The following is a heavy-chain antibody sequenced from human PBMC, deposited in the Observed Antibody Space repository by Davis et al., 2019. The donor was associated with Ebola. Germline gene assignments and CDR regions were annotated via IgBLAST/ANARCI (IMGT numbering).Heavy chain of an antibody. D-gene: IGHD4-23*01. Sequence: MPSETLSLTCAASGGPISSGRYSWSWIRQPPGKGLEWTGYIFHSGSTYYNPSLKSRVTISVDRSKNQFSLQLHSVTPEDTAVYYCARVTVVTPFDYWGQGTLVTVSS. V-gene: IGHV4-30-2*01. CDR1: GGPISSGRYS. CDR2: IFHSGST. J-gene: IGHJ4*02. CDR3: ARVTVVTPFDY.